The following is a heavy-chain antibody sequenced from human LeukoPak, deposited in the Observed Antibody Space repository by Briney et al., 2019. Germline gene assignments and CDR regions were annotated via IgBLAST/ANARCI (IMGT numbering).Heavy chain of an antibody. Sequence: GGSLRLSCVDSGFSFSTYVMNGVRQTPGRGVEWVSCIGSRGSNIYYADSVKGRFTISRDNGKNSLYLHMNSLRAEDTAVYYCARSLLGQWLVRRSFDYWGQGTLVTVSS. V-gene: IGHV3-48*03. D-gene: IGHD6-19*01. CDR2: IGSRGSNI. J-gene: IGHJ4*02. CDR3: ARSLLGQWLVRRSFDY. CDR1: GFSFSTYV.